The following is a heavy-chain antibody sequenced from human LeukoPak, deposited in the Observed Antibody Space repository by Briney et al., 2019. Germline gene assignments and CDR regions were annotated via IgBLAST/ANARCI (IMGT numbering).Heavy chain of an antibody. CDR3: ARKTANGGPHLGY. V-gene: IGHV4-39*01. CDR2: IYYSGST. J-gene: IGHJ4*02. D-gene: IGHD1-1*01. CDR1: GGSISSSNDY. Sequence: SETLSLTCNVSGGSISSSNDYWGWIRQPPGKGLEWIGSIYYSGSTYYNPSLKSRVTISVDSSKTQFSLKLSSVTAADTAVYYCARKTANGGPHLGYWGQGTLVTVSS.